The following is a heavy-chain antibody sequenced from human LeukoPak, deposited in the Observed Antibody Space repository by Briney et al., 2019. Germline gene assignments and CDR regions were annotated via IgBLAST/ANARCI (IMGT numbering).Heavy chain of an antibody. CDR2: INHSGST. CDR3: ARGLQWLVRGSCWFDP. V-gene: IGHV4-34*01. CDR1: GGSFSGYY. D-gene: IGHD6-19*01. Sequence: SETLSLTCAVYGGSFSGYYWSWIRQPPGKGLEWIGEINHSGSTNYNPSLKSRVTISVDTSKNQFSLKLSSVTAADTAVYYCARGLQWLVRGSCWFDPWGQGTLVTVSS. J-gene: IGHJ5*02.